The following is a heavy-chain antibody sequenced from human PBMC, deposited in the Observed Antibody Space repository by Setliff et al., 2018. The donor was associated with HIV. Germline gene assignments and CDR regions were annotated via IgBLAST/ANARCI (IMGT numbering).Heavy chain of an antibody. CDR3: ARDRAFDI. J-gene: IGHJ3*02. Sequence: SVKVSCKASGGTFSSYAISWVRQAPGQGLEWMGGIIPILGIANYAQKFQGRVTITADKSTGTAYMELSSLRSEDTAVYYCARDRAFDIWGQGTMVTVSS. CDR2: IIPILGIA. V-gene: IGHV1-69*10. CDR1: GGTFSSYA.